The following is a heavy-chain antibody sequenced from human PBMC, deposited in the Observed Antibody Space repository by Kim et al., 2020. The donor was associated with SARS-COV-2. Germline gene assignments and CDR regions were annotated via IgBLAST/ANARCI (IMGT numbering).Heavy chain of an antibody. D-gene: IGHD3-10*01. Sequence: SETLSLTCTVSGGSISSYYWSWIRQPPGKGLEWIGYIYYSGSTNYNPSLKSRVTISVDTSKNQFSLKLSSVTAADTAVYYCARTTMVRGVGYYYYGMDVWGQGTTVTVSS. V-gene: IGHV4-59*01. J-gene: IGHJ6*02. CDR2: IYYSGST. CDR3: ARTTMVRGVGYYYYGMDV. CDR1: GGSISSYY.